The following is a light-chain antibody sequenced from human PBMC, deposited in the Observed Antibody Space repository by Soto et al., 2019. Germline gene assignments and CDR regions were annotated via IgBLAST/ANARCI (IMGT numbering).Light chain of an antibody. J-gene: IGKJ1*01. Sequence: EMQMTQSPSSLSASFGDRVTITCRASQTISSWLAWYQQKPGKAPKLLIYKASTLKSGVPSRFSGSGSGTDFTLTSSSLQPDDFATYYCQHYNSYSEAFGQGTKVDIK. V-gene: IGKV1-5*03. CDR2: KAS. CDR1: QTISSW. CDR3: QHYNSYSEA.